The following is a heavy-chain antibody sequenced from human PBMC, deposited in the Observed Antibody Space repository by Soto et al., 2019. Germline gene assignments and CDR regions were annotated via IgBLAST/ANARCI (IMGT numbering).Heavy chain of an antibody. CDR1: GGSISSSSYY. D-gene: IGHD2-21*02. CDR2: MYNTGST. CDR3: ARDLWGYCGTDCYPLDV. J-gene: IGHJ6*02. Sequence: SETLSLTCTVSGGSISSSSYYWGWIRQPPGKGLEWIGYMYNTGSTVYNPSFKSRVTISVDTSKNQFSLKLNSVTAADTAVYYCARDLWGYCGTDCYPLDVWGQGTTVTVSS. V-gene: IGHV4-39*07.